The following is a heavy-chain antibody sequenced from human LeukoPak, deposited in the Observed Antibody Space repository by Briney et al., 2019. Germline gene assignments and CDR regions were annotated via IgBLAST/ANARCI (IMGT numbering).Heavy chain of an antibody. Sequence: ASVKVSCKASGYTLTGYYMHWVRQAPGQGLEWMGWINPNSGGTNYAQKFQGRVTMTRDTSISTAYMELSRLRSDDTAVYYCAREANRQYYFDHWGQGTLVTVSS. CDR3: AREANRQYYFDH. CDR2: INPNSGGT. D-gene: IGHD4-11*01. V-gene: IGHV1-2*02. CDR1: GYTLTGYY. J-gene: IGHJ4*02.